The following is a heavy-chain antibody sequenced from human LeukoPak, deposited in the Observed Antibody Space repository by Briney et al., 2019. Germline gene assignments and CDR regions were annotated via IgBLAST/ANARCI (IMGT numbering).Heavy chain of an antibody. CDR3: ARVRWSGYYIDTVYYFDY. J-gene: IGHJ4*02. CDR1: GGSISSGDYY. V-gene: IGHV4-30-4*08. Sequence: SQTLSLTCTVSGGSISSGDYYWSWIRQPPGKGLEWIGYIYYSGSTYYNPSLKSRVTISVDTSKNQFSLELSSVTAADTAVYYCARVRWSGYYIDTVYYFDYWGQGTLVTVSS. D-gene: IGHD3-3*01. CDR2: IYYSGST.